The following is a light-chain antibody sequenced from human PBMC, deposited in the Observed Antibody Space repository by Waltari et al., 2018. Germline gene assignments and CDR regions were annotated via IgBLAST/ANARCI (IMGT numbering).Light chain of an antibody. J-gene: IGKJ3*01. CDR3: QHSHS. CDR2: IAS. CDR1: QDIGSA. Sequence: DSLMTQSPSSLSASAGDRVTITCRASQDIGSALNWYQQKPGKAPKLLISIASTLQSGVPSRFSGSGSGSDFTLTINTLQPEDFATYYCQHSHSFGPGTKVDI. V-gene: IGKV1-39*01.